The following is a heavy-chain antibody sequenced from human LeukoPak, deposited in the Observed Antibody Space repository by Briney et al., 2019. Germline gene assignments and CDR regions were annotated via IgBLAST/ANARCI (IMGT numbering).Heavy chain of an antibody. D-gene: IGHD3-3*01. CDR2: IYYSGST. CDR3: ARTPADFWSGYPEYYFDY. V-gene: IGHV4-59*08. CDR1: GGFISSYY. Sequence: SETLSLTCTVSGGFISSYYWSWIRQPPGKGLEWIGYIYYSGSTNYNPSLKSRVTISVDTPKNQFSLKLSSVTAADTAVYYCARTPADFWSGYPEYYFDYWGQGTLVTVSS. J-gene: IGHJ4*02.